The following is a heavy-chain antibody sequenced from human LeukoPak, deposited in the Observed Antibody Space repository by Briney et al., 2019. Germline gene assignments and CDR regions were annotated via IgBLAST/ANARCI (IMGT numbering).Heavy chain of an antibody. J-gene: IGHJ4*02. CDR2: ISSGDSST. Sequence: PGGSLRLSCEASGFTFTTYAMSWVRQAPGKGLQWVSDISSGDSSTYYTDSVKGRFTISRDNSKNTLYLQINSLRAEDTAVYYCAKCMSGSGVCLNFDSWGQGILVTVSS. D-gene: IGHD2-21*02. V-gene: IGHV3-23*01. CDR3: AKCMSGSGVCLNFDS. CDR1: GFTFTTYA.